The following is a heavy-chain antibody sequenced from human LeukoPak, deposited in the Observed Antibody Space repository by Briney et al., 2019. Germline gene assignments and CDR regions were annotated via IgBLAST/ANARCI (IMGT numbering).Heavy chain of an antibody. Sequence: PSETLSLTCTVSGGSISSYYWSWIRQPPGKGLEWIGCIYYSGSTNYNPSLKSRVTISVDTSKNQFSLKLSSVTAADTAVYYCARGYYDSSGYYPVDYWGQGTLVTVSS. CDR3: ARGYYDSSGYYPVDY. CDR2: IYYSGST. V-gene: IGHV4-59*01. D-gene: IGHD3-22*01. CDR1: GGSISSYY. J-gene: IGHJ4*02.